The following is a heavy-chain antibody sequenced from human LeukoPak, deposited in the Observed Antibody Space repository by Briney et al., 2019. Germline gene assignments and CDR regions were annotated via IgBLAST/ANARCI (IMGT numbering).Heavy chain of an antibody. CDR3: ARERRDGYNRAVDY. V-gene: IGHV4-59*01. D-gene: IGHD5-24*01. Sequence: SETLSLTCTVSGGSISSYYWSWIRQPPGKGLEWIGYIYYSGSTNYNPSLKSRVTISVDTSRNQFSLKLSSVTAADTAVYYCARERRDGYNRAVDYWGQGTLVTVSS. J-gene: IGHJ4*02. CDR2: IYYSGST. CDR1: GGSISSYY.